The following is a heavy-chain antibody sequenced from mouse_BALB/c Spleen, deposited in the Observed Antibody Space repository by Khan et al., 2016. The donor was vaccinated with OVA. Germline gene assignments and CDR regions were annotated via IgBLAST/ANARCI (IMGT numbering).Heavy chain of an antibody. CDR3: ARIYGGDFDY. J-gene: IGHJ2*01. V-gene: IGHV3-2*02. Sequence: EVKLLESGPGLVKPSQSLSLTCTVTGYSITSDYAWNWIRQFPGNKLEWMGYISYSGNTKYNPSLKSRISITRETSENQFFLQLNSVTIEDTATYYCARIYGGDFDYWGQGTTLTVSS. CDR1: GYSITSDYA. CDR2: ISYSGNT. D-gene: IGHD1-1*01.